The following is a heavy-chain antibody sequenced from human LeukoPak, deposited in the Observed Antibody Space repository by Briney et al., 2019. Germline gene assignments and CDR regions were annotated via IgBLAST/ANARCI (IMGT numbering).Heavy chain of an antibody. D-gene: IGHD3-22*01. J-gene: IGHJ4*02. V-gene: IGHV3-21*01. CDR3: ARGTSGYSV. CDR2: ITSSSNYI. CDR1: GFTFSSYS. Sequence: GGSLRPSCAASGFTFSSYSMNWVRQAPGKGLEWVSSITSSSNYIYYADSVKGRFTISRDNAKNSLYLQMNSLRAEDTAVYYCARGTSGYSVWGQGTLVTVSS.